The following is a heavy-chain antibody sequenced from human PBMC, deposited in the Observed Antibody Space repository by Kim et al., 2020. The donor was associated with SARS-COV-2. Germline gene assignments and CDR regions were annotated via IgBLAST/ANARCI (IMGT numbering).Heavy chain of an antibody. J-gene: IGHJ4*02. CDR2: IYYSGST. CDR1: RASISTYY. Sequence: SETLSLTCTVSRASISTYYWSWVRQPPGKGLEWIAYIYYSGSTNYNPSLKSRLTMSVDTSKNQFSLNLRSVTAADTAVYYCARIPTGGPGTYCLDYWGQGTLVTVSS. D-gene: IGHD3-10*01. V-gene: IGHV4-59*13. CDR3: ARIPTGGPGTYCLDY.